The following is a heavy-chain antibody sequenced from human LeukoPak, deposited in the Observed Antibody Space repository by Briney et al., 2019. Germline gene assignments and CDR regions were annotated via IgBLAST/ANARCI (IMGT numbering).Heavy chain of an antibody. CDR2: TYYRSKWYN. CDR3: AREPLWSGYSYYYYYMDV. Sequence: SQTLSLTCAISGDSVSSNTVAWNWIRQSPSRGLEWLGRTYYRSKWYNDYAVSVKSRITIDPDTSKNQFSLKLSSVTAADTAVYYCAREPLWSGYSYYYYYMDVWGKGTTVTVSS. CDR1: GDSVSSNTVA. D-gene: IGHD3-3*01. V-gene: IGHV6-1*01. J-gene: IGHJ6*03.